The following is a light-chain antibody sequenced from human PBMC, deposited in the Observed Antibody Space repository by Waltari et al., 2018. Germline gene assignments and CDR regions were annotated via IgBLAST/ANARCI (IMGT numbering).Light chain of an antibody. V-gene: IGLV3-9*01. CDR3: QVWDSTTVI. J-gene: IGLJ2*01. Sequence: YEMIQPLSVSVALGQTASITCGGSDIGFKNVHWYQQKPGQAPVVVIFKDSNRPSGIPERFYGSKSGNTATLTITRVQAGDEADYYCQVWDSTTVIFGGGTKLTVL. CDR1: DIGFKN. CDR2: KDS.